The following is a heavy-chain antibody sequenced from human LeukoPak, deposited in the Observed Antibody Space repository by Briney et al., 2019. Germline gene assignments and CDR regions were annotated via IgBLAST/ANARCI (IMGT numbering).Heavy chain of an antibody. V-gene: IGHV1-2*02. CDR3: ARDYDS. CDR1: GYIFTNYN. Sequence: ASVKVSCKASGYIFTNYNLHWVRQAPGQGLEYMGWINTNTGATKYAQTFQGRVTMTRDTSISIAYMEVNRLTSDDTAMFYCARDYDSWGQGTLVTVSS. J-gene: IGHJ5*01. CDR2: INTNTGAT.